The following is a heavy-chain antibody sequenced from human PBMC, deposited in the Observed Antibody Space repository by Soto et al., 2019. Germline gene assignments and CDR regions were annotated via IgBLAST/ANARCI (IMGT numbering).Heavy chain of an antibody. Sequence: SLRLSCAASGFTFSSYGMHWVRQTPGKGLEWVALIWYDGSNKYYADSVKGRFTISRDNSKNTLYLQMNSLRAEDTAVYYCARGGVAAAGTPHGVDVWGQGTTVTVSS. D-gene: IGHD6-13*01. CDR2: IWYDGSNK. CDR1: GFTFSSYG. V-gene: IGHV3-33*01. CDR3: ARGGVAAAGTPHGVDV. J-gene: IGHJ6*02.